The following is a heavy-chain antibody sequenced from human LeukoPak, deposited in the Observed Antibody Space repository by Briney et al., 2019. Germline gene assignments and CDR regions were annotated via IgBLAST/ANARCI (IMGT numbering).Heavy chain of an antibody. CDR2: IYYSGST. CDR1: GGSISSGSYY. D-gene: IGHD3-22*01. V-gene: IGHV4-61*01. CDR3: ARDLGRYDSSGYPINDAFDI. J-gene: IGHJ3*02. Sequence: SETLSLTCTVSGGSISSGSYYWSWIRQPPGKGLEWIGYIYYSGSTNYNPSLKSRVTISVDTSKNQFSLKLSSVTAADTAVYYCARDLGRYDSSGYPINDAFDIWGQGTMVTVSS.